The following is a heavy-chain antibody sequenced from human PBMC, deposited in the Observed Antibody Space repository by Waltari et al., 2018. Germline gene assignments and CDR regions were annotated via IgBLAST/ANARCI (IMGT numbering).Heavy chain of an antibody. D-gene: IGHD6-13*01. V-gene: IGHV3-30*01. J-gene: IGHJ4*02. CDR1: GFTFRSYA. CDR2: ISYDGSNK. Sequence: QVQLVESGGGVVQPGSSLRLSCAASGFTFRSYALHWVRQAPGKGLEWVAVISYDGSNKYYADSVKGRFTISRDNSKNTLYLQMNSLRAEDTAVYYCARAEDSSSWYNCDYWGQGTLVTVSS. CDR3: ARAEDSSSWYNCDY.